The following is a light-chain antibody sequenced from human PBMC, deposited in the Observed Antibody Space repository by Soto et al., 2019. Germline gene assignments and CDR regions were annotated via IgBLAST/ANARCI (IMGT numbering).Light chain of an antibody. CDR3: QQYNSYLYT. Sequence: DIQMTQSPSTLSASVGDRVTITCRASQSISSWLAWYQQKPGKAPKLLIYDASSLKSGVPSRFSGSGSGTEFTLTISSLQPDDFATYYCQQYNSYLYTFGQGTKVDIK. CDR1: QSISSW. J-gene: IGKJ2*01. CDR2: DAS. V-gene: IGKV1-5*01.